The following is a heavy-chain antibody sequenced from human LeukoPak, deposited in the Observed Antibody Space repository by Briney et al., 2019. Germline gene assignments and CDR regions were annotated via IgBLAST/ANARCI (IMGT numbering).Heavy chain of an antibody. Sequence: GGSLRLSCAASGFIFSNYAMQWVRQAPGMGLEWVAFIRYDGGNTYYADSVKGRFTISRDNSKNTMYLQMNSLNAEDTAVYYCAKESIVYYYYYMDVWGKGTTVTVSS. CDR1: GFIFSNYA. J-gene: IGHJ6*03. CDR3: AKESIVYYYYYMDV. V-gene: IGHV3-30*02. D-gene: IGHD3-16*02. CDR2: IRYDGGNT.